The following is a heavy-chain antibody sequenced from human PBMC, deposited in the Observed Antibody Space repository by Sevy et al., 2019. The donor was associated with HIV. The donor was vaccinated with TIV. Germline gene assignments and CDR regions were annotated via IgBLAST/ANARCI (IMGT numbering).Heavy chain of an antibody. V-gene: IGHV3-33*01. CDR1: GFTFSSYG. CDR3: ARAKDYYDSSGYYSPYYYHYGMDV. CDR2: IWYDGSNK. Sequence: GGSLRLSCAASGFTFSSYGMHWVRQAPGKGLEWVAVIWYDGSNKYYADSVKGRFTISRDNSKNTRYLQMNSLRAEDTAVYYCARAKDYYDSSGYYSPYYYHYGMDVWGQGTTVTVSS. D-gene: IGHD3-22*01. J-gene: IGHJ6*02.